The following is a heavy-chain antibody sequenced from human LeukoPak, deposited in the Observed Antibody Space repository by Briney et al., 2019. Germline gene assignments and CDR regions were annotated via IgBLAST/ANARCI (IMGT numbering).Heavy chain of an antibody. CDR2: IYYSGST. J-gene: IGHJ4*02. V-gene: IGHV4-59*01. D-gene: IGHD4-4*01. Sequence: SETLSLTCTVSGGSISSYYWSWLRQPPGKGLEWIGYIYYSGSTNYNPSLKSRVTISVDTSKNQFSLKLSSVTAADTAVYYCARRGYDYSNYALDYWGQGTLVTVSS. CDR1: GGSISSYY. CDR3: ARRGYDYSNYALDY.